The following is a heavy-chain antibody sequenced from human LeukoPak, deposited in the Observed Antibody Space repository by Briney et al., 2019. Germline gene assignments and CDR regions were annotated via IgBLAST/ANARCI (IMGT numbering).Heavy chain of an antibody. CDR1: GGTFSSYT. V-gene: IGHV1-69*02. J-gene: IGHJ6*02. CDR3: ARGTVVTLVYYYGMDV. Sequence: SVKVSCKASGGTFSSYTISWVRQAPGQGLEWMGRIIPILGIANYAQKFQGRVTITADKSTGTAYMELSSLRSEDTAVYYCARGTVVTLVYYYGMDVWGQGTTVTVSS. CDR2: IIPILGIA. D-gene: IGHD4-23*01.